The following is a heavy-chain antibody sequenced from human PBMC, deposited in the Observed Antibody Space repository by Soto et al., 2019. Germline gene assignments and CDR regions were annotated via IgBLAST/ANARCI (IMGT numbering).Heavy chain of an antibody. Sequence: QVQLQESGPGLVKPSQTLSLTCTVSGGSISSGTYYWSWIRQHPGKGLEWIGYIYYSGSTYYNPALKSRVTITVDTSKNQFSLKLGSVTAADTAVYDCARVPGDWNYSYFDYWGQGTLVTVSS. D-gene: IGHD1-7*01. CDR1: GGSISSGTYY. J-gene: IGHJ4*02. CDR3: ARVPGDWNYSYFDY. CDR2: IYYSGST. V-gene: IGHV4-31*03.